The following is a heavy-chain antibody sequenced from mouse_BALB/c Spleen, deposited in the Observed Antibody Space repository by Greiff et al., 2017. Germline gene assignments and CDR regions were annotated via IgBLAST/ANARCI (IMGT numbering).Heavy chain of an antibody. CDR2: IDPANGNT. D-gene: IGHD1-1*01. J-gene: IGHJ4*01. CDR3: ACSSPYAMDY. CDR1: GFNIKDTY. Sequence: EVQLQQSGAELVKPGASVKLSCTASGFNIKDTYMHWVKQRPEQGLEWIGRIDPANGNTKYDPKFQGKATITADTSSNTAYLQLSSLTSEDTAVYYCACSSPYAMDYWGQGTSVTVSS. V-gene: IGHV14-3*02.